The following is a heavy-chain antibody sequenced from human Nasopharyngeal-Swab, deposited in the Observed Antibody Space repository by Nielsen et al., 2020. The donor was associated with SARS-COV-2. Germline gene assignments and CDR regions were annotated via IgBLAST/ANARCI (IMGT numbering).Heavy chain of an antibody. CDR2: ISYGGSNK. CDR3: ARSYYGTYCYGMDV. V-gene: IGHV3-30-3*01. Sequence: GESLKISCAASGFTFSSYAMDWVRQAPGKGLEWVAVISYGGSNKYYADSLKGRFTISRDNSKNTLYLQMNSLRADDTAVYYCARSYYGTYCYGMDVWGQGTTVTVSS. CDR1: GFTFSSYA. D-gene: IGHD4-17*01. J-gene: IGHJ6*02.